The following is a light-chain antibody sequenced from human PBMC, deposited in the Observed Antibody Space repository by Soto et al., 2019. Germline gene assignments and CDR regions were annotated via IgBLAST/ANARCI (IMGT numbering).Light chain of an antibody. CDR3: QQSDNLPDFN. Sequence: DIQVTQSPPSLSASVGDRVTVTCQASQDSNTFLNWFQQRPGEAPKLLIYATSNLEPGVPSRFSGRQSGTAFILSISTLQPEDAGTYYCQQSDNLPDFNFGPGTKVNI. J-gene: IGKJ3*01. CDR1: QDSNTF. V-gene: IGKV1-33*01. CDR2: ATS.